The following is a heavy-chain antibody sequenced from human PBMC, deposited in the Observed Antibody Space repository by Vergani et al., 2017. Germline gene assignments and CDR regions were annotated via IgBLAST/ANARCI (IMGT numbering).Heavy chain of an antibody. CDR3: TXRPDCSVGHCYDDY. D-gene: IGHD2-15*01. CDR1: GFSLTTRGVA. Sequence: QITLKESGPTLVKPTQTLTLTCTFSGFSLTTRGVAVGWIRQPPGKALEWLAIVFWDDDKSYSPSLRNRVTITRDTSRNHIVLTMTNIDPVDTATYYCTXRPDCSVGHCYDDYWGQGTLVTVSS. V-gene: IGHV2-5*02. CDR2: VFWDDDK. J-gene: IGHJ4*02.